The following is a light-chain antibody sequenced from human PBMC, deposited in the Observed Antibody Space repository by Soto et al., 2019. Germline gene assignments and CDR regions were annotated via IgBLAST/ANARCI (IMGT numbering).Light chain of an antibody. CDR2: DAS. Sequence: EIVLTQSPATLSLSPGERATLSCRASQSVSSYLAWYQQKPGQAPRLLIYDASNRATGIPARFSGSGSGTDFTLTISSQEPEDFAVYYCQQRSNCLTFGGGTKVEIK. CDR3: QQRSNCLT. CDR1: QSVSSY. V-gene: IGKV3-11*01. J-gene: IGKJ4*01.